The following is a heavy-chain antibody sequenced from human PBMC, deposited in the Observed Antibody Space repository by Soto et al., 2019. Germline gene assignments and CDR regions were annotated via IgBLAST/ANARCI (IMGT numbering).Heavy chain of an antibody. V-gene: IGHV1-2*02. Sequence: ASVQVSCKASGYTLTGCSMHWVRQAPGQGLEWMGWINPNSGGTNYAQKFQGRVTMTRDTSISTAYMELSRLRSDDTAVYYCARVYSSGWYGLDFWGQGTPVTVSS. CDR2: INPNSGGT. J-gene: IGHJ4*02. CDR1: GYTLTGCS. D-gene: IGHD6-19*01. CDR3: ARVYSSGWYGLDF.